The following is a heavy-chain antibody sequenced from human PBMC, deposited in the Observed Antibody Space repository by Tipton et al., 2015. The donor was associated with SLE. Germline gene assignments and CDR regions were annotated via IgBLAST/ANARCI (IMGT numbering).Heavy chain of an antibody. CDR2: IYYSGST. Sequence: TLSLTCIVSSGSISSSSYYWGWIRQPPGKGLEWIGSIYYSGSTNYNPSLKSRVTISVDTSKNQFSLKLSSVTAADTAVYYCARGEGGSYFDYWGQGTLVTVSS. D-gene: IGHD1-26*01. CDR1: SGSISSSSYY. J-gene: IGHJ4*02. CDR3: ARGEGGSYFDY. V-gene: IGHV4-39*07.